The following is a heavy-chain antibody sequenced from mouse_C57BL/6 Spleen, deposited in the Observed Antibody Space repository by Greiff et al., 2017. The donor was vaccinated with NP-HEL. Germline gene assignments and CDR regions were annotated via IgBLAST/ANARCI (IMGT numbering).Heavy chain of an antibody. CDR2: IDPSDSYT. J-gene: IGHJ3*01. Sequence: QVQLQQPGAELVKPGASVKLSCKASGYTFTSYWMQWVKQRPGQGLEWIGEIDPSDSYTNYNQKFKGKATLTVDTSSSTAYMQLSSLTSEDSAVYYCARLVTTRRAFAYWGQGTLVTVSA. V-gene: IGHV1-50*01. D-gene: IGHD2-2*01. CDR3: ARLVTTRRAFAY. CDR1: GYTFTSYW.